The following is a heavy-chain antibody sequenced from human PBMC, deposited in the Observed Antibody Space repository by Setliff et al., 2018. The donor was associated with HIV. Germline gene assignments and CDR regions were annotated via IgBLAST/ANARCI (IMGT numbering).Heavy chain of an antibody. CDR3: TRERDSNGYQFDY. D-gene: IGHD3-22*01. Sequence: ASVKVSCKASGFTFTNYAIHWVRQAPGQRLEWMGWINVDSGNTKYLQDLQGRVTITKDRSASTAYMEVSNLRSEDMAVYYCTRERDSNGYQFDYWGQGTLVTVSS. J-gene: IGHJ4*02. CDR2: INVDSGNT. V-gene: IGHV1-3*03. CDR1: GFTFTNYA.